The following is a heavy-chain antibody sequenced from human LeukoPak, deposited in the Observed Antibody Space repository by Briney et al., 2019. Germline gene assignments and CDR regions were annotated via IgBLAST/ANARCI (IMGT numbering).Heavy chain of an antibody. Sequence: SETLSLTCSVSGGSISSCTYSWGWIRQPPGKGLEWIASIYYSGSTYYNPSLKSRVTISVDTSKNQFSLKLSSVTAADTAVYYCARGNYDYVWGGIDYWGQGTLVTVSS. J-gene: IGHJ4*02. CDR2: IYYSGST. CDR3: ARGNYDYVWGGIDY. D-gene: IGHD3-16*01. CDR1: GGSISSCTYS. V-gene: IGHV4-39*01.